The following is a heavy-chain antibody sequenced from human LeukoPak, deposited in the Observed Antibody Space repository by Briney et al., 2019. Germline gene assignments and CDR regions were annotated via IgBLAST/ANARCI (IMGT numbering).Heavy chain of an antibody. CDR3: AREYSSSWYDY. CDR2: INSDGSST. V-gene: IGHV3-74*01. D-gene: IGHD6-13*01. J-gene: IGHJ4*02. CDR1: GFTFSSYW. Sequence: GGSLRLSCAASGFTFSSYWMHWVRQAPGKGLVWVSRINSDGSSTSYADSVKGRFTISRDNSKNTLYLQMNSLRAEDTAVYYCAREYSSSWYDYWGQGTLVTVSS.